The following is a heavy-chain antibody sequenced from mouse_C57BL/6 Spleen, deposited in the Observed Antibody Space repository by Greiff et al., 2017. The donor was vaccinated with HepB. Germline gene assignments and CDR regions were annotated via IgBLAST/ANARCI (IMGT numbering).Heavy chain of an antibody. V-gene: IGHV1-64*01. CDR1: GYTFTSYW. D-gene: IGHD2-1*01. CDR2: IHPNSGST. CDR3: ARVDLQVDY. Sequence: QVQLKQSGAELVKPGASVKLSCKASGYTFTSYWMHWVKQRPGQGLEWIGMIHPNSGSTNYNEKFKSKATLTVDKSSSTAYMQLSSLTSEDSAVYYCARVDLQVDYWGQGTTLTVSS. J-gene: IGHJ2*01.